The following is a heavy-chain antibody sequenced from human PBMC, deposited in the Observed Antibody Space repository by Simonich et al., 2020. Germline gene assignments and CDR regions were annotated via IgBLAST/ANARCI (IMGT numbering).Heavy chain of an antibody. Sequence: QVQLVESGGGVVQPGRSLRLSCAASGFTFSSYGMHWVRQAPGKEREWVAVIWYNGSNKYYADSVKGRVTISRDNSKNTLYLQMNSLRAEDTAVYYCAREDILTGYYYYGMDVWGQGTTVTVSS. V-gene: IGHV3-33*01. CDR3: AREDILTGYYYYGMDV. CDR1: GFTFSSYG. D-gene: IGHD3-9*01. J-gene: IGHJ6*02. CDR2: IWYNGSNK.